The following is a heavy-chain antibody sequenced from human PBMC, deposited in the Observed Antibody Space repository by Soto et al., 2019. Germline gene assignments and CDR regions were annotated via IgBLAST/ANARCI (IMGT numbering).Heavy chain of an antibody. Sequence: GGSLRLSCAASGFTFSSYGMHWVRQAPGKGLEWVAVISYDGSNKYYADSVKGRFTISRDNSKNTLYLQMNSLRAEDTAVYYCAKDPGDIVVVPAAMIYYGMDVWGQGTTVTVSS. D-gene: IGHD2-2*01. V-gene: IGHV3-30*18. J-gene: IGHJ6*02. CDR2: ISYDGSNK. CDR3: AKDPGDIVVVPAAMIYYGMDV. CDR1: GFTFSSYG.